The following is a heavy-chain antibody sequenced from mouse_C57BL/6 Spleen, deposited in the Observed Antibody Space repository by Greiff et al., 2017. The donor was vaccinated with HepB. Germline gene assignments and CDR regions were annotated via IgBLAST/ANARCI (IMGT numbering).Heavy chain of an antibody. D-gene: IGHD1-1*01. J-gene: IGHJ3*01. Sequence: QVQLQQSGPELVKPGASVKISCKASGYAFSSSWMNWVKQRPGKGLEWIGRIYPGDGDTNYNGKFKGKATLTADKSSSSAYMQLSSLTSEDSAVYCCARADYYGSSIFAYWGQGTLVTVSA. CDR2: IYPGDGDT. CDR1: GYAFSSSW. V-gene: IGHV1-82*01. CDR3: ARADYYGSSIFAY.